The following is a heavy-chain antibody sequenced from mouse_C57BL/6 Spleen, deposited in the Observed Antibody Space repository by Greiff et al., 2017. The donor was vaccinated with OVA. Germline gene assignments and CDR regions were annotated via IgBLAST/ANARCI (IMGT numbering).Heavy chain of an antibody. CDR1: GYAFSSSW. V-gene: IGHV1-82*01. CDR2: IYPGDGDT. J-gene: IGHJ2*01. D-gene: IGHD1-1*01. CDR3: ARSDYYGSLFDY. Sequence: QVQLQQSGPELVKPGASVKISCKASGYAFSSSWMNWVKQRPGKGLEWIGRIYPGDGDTNYNGKFKGKATLTADKSSSTAYMQLSSLTSEDSAVYFGARSDYYGSLFDYWGQGTTLTVSS.